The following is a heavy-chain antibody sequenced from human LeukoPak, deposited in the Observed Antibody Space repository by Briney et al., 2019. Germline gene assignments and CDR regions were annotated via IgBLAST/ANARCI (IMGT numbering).Heavy chain of an antibody. CDR2: IHYSGST. Sequence: PSETLSLTCTVSGGSISSSSYYWGWIRQPPGKGLEWIGSIHYSGSTYYNPSLKSRVTISVDTSKNQFSLKLSSVTAADTAVYYCARPTTGSWGQGTLVTVSS. D-gene: IGHD4-17*01. CDR3: ARPTTGS. V-gene: IGHV4-39*01. J-gene: IGHJ4*02. CDR1: GGSISSSSYY.